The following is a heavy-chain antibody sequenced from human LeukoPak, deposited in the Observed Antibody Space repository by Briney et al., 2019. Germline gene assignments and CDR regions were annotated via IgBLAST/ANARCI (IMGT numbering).Heavy chain of an antibody. CDR1: GYTFTDYY. CDR2: IYPRGGET. CDR3: VREFVGGTFDY. Sequence: ASVKVSCETSGYTFTDYYIHWVRQAPGQGLEWMGVIYPRGGETNRAQRLLGRITITRDTSTSAVYMDMTSLTSEDTAVYYCVREFVGGTFDYWGQGTLVTVS. J-gene: IGHJ4*02. D-gene: IGHD3-3*01. V-gene: IGHV1-46*04.